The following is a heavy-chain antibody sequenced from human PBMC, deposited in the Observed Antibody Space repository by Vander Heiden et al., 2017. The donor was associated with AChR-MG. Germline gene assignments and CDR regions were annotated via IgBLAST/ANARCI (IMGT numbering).Heavy chain of an antibody. V-gene: IGHV4-39*01. CDR1: GGSISSSSYY. CDR2: IYYSGST. J-gene: IGHJ2*01. D-gene: IGHD1-7*01. CDR3: ARRNYNWNYNWYFDL. Sequence: QLQLQESGPGLVKPSETLSLTCTVSGGSISSSSYYWGWIRQPPGKGLEWIGSIYYSGSTYYNPSLKSRVTISVDTSKNQFSLKLSSVTAADTAVYYCARRNYNWNYNWYFDLWGRGTLVTVSS.